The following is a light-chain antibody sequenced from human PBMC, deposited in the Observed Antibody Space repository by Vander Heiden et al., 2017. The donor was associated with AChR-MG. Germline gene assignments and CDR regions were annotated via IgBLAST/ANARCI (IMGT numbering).Light chain of an antibody. J-gene: IGLJ3*02. CDR1: KLGDKY. Sequence: SYELTQPPSVSVSPGQTASITCSGDKLGDKYASGFQQKPGQSPVLVIYQNTKLPSGIPERFSGSNSGNTATLTISGTQAMDEADYYCQAWDNSTPVVFGGGTKLAVL. V-gene: IGLV3-1*01. CDR3: QAWDNSTPVV. CDR2: QNT.